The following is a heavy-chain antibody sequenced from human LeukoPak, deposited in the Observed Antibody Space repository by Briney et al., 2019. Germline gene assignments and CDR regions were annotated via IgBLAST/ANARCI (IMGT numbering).Heavy chain of an antibody. J-gene: IGHJ6*03. CDR3: ARVEEGYGSGRRENYYYYYMDV. CDR2: IYYSGST. V-gene: IGHV4-39*07. Sequence: KASETLSLTCTVSGGSISSSSYYWGWIRQPPGKGLEWIGSIYYSGSTYYNPSLKSRVTISVDTSKNQFSLKLSPVTAADTAVYYCARVEEGYGSGRRENYYYYYMDVWGKGTTVTISS. CDR1: GGSISSSSYY. D-gene: IGHD3-10*01.